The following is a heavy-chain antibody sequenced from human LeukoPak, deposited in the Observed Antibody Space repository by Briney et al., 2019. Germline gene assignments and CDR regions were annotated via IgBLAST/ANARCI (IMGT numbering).Heavy chain of an antibody. CDR3: ARLVGGSYLSFDY. Sequence: PSETLSLTCSVSGGSIRSYYWSWIRQPPGKGLEWIGYIYTSGTTYYNPSLKSRVTISLDTSKNQFSLTLSSVAAADTAVYYCARLVGGSYLSFDYWGQGSLVTVSS. V-gene: IGHV4-4*09. J-gene: IGHJ4*02. CDR2: IYTSGTT. CDR1: GGSIRSYY. D-gene: IGHD1-26*01.